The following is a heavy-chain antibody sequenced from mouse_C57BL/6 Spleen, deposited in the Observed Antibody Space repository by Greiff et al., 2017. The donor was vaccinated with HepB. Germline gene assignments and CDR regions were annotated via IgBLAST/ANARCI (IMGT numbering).Heavy chain of an antibody. J-gene: IGHJ3*01. V-gene: IGHV1-62-2*01. D-gene: IGHD4-1*01. CDR1: GYTFTEYT. CDR3: ARHEDWAWFAY. CDR2: FYPGSGSI. Sequence: QVHVKQSGAELVKPGASVKLSCKASGYTFTEYTIHWVKQRSGQGLEWIGWFYPGSGSIKYNEKFKDKATLTADISSSTVYMELSRLTSEDSAVYYCARHEDWAWFAYWGQGTLVTVSA.